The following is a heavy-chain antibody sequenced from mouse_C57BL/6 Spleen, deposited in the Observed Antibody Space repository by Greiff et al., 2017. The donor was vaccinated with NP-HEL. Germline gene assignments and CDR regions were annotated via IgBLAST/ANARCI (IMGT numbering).Heavy chain of an antibody. J-gene: IGHJ4*01. CDR1: GYTFTSYW. CDR2: IYPGSGST. CDR3: ARYYGNYQWAMDD. V-gene: IGHV1-55*01. D-gene: IGHD2-1*01. Sequence: VQLQQPGAELVKPGASVKMSCKASGYTFTSYWITWVKQRPGQGLEWIGDIYPGSGSTNYNEKFKSKATLTVDTSSSTAYMQLSSLTSEDSAVYYCARYYGNYQWAMDDWGQGTSVTVAS.